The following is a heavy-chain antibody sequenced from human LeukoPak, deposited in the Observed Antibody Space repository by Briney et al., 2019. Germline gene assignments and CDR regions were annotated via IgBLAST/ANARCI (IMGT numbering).Heavy chain of an antibody. CDR3: ASSPFFGGFDY. Sequence: SETLSLTCSVSGGSIESYYWSWIRQPPGKGLEFIGYIAASGTTKHNPSLKSRVTLSMDTSKNQFSLKLRSVTAADTAVYFCASSPFFGGFDYWAQGPQFIVPS. J-gene: IGHJ4*02. D-gene: IGHD3-16*01. CDR2: IAASGTT. V-gene: IGHV4-4*08. CDR1: GGSIESYY.